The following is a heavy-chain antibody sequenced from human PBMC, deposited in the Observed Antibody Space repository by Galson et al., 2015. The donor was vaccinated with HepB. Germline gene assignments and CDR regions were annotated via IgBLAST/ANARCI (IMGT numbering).Heavy chain of an antibody. CDR3: ARDLATVSDY. CDR1: GFTFSTYA. V-gene: IGHV3-30*04. CDR2: VSYDGSNK. Sequence: SLRLSCAASGFTFSTYAIHWVRQAPGKGLDWVATVSYDGSNKYYADSVKGRFTISRDNSENTVYLQMNSLRSEDTAVYYCARDLATVSDYWGQGTLVTVSS. D-gene: IGHD4-11*01. J-gene: IGHJ4*02.